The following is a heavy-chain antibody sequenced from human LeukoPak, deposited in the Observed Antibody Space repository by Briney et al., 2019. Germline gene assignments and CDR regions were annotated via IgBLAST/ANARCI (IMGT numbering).Heavy chain of an antibody. V-gene: IGHV4-59*08. CDR2: IYYSGST. CDR1: GGSISSYY. CDR3: ARQGGGFWYFDL. J-gene: IGHJ2*01. Sequence: TSETLSLTCTVSGGSISSYYWSWILQPPGKGLEWIGCIYYSGSTNYNPSLKSRVTISVDTSKNQFSLKLSSVTAADTAVYYCARQGGGFWYFDLWGRGTLVTVSS. D-gene: IGHD6-25*01.